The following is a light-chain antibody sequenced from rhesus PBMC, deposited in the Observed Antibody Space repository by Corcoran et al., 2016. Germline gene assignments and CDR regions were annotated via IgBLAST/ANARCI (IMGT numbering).Light chain of an antibody. Sequence: ETVMMQSPATLSLSPGERATLSCRASQSVGSTLAWYQQKPGQAPRLLIYYTSSRATGIPDRVSGRGSGTEFTLTISSLEPEDVGVYYCQKYNDWPYSFGQGTKVEIK. J-gene: IGKJ2*01. CDR3: QKYNDWPYS. CDR1: QSVGST. CDR2: YTS. V-gene: IGKV3-24*04.